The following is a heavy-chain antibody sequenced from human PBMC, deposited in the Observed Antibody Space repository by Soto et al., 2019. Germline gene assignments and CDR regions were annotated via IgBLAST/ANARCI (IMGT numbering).Heavy chain of an antibody. V-gene: IGHV3-66*01. CDR3: TRDDVHCRGGRCYGVPMDV. CDR2: IQSGGST. Sequence: EVQLVESGGGLVQPGGSLRLSCAASGFTVSSKYMSWVRQAPGKGLEWVSLIQSGGSTYYAGSVKGRFTISRDNSENTLFRQMNSLRVEDTAGYYGTRDDVHCRGGRCYGVPMDVWGKGPTVTVSA. J-gene: IGHJ6*04. CDR1: GFTVSSKY. D-gene: IGHD2-15*01.